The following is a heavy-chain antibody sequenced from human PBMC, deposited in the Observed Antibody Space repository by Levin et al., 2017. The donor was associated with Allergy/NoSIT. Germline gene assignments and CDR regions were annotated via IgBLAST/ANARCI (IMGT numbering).Heavy chain of an antibody. V-gene: IGHV4-59*08. CDR2: VFYSGST. CDR3: ARQWLDGRGYYEMDV. CDR1: GGSIRGYY. D-gene: IGHD6-19*01. Sequence: SQTLSLTCTVSGGSIRGYYWSWIRQSPGKGLEWIGYVFYSGSTNYNASLRSRLTISVDPATNQFSLKLRSVTAADTAIYYCARQWLDGRGYYEMDVWGQGTRVTVSS. J-gene: IGHJ6*02.